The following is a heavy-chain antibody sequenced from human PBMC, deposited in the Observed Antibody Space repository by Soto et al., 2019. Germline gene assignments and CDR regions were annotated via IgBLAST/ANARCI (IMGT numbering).Heavy chain of an antibody. Sequence: SVKVSCKASGGTFSSYAISGVRQAPGQGLEWMGGIIPIFGTANYAQKFQGRVTITADESTSTAYMELSSLRSEDTAVYYCARADYGDYAGHYYYGMDVWGQGTTVTVSS. CDR3: ARADYGDYAGHYYYGMDV. CDR1: GGTFSSYA. J-gene: IGHJ6*02. CDR2: IIPIFGTA. V-gene: IGHV1-69*13. D-gene: IGHD4-17*01.